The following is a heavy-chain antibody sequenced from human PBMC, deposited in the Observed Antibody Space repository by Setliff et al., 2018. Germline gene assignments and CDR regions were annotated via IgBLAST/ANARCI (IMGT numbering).Heavy chain of an antibody. V-gene: IGHV1-18*04. CDR2: ISPYTGST. Sequence: GASVKVSCKTSGYSFTSHYMHWVRQAPGQGLEWMGWISPYTGSTFYAPQFQGRVIMTTDTSAKTAYMDLRSLRSDDPAVYYCERLVRYCSTTSCQRTSGDDFWGLGTLVTVSS. CDR1: GYSFTSHY. D-gene: IGHD2-2*01. J-gene: IGHJ4*02. CDR3: ERLVRYCSTTSCQRTSGDDF.